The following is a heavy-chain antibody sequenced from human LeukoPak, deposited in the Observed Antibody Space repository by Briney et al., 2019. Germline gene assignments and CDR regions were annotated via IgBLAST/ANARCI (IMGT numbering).Heavy chain of an antibody. V-gene: IGHV3-7*01. CDR3: ARDEYCSGGSCYSAHAFDI. CDR1: GFTFSSYW. Sequence: GGSLRLSCAASGFTFSSYWMSWVRQAPGKGLEWVANIKQDGSEKYYVDSVKGRFTISRNNAKNSLYLQMNSLRAEDTAVYYCARDEYCSGGSCYSAHAFDIWGQGTMVTVSS. CDR2: IKQDGSEK. D-gene: IGHD2-15*01. J-gene: IGHJ3*02.